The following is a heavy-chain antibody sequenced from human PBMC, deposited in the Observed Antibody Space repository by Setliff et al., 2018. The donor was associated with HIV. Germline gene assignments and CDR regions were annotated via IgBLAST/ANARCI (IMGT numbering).Heavy chain of an antibody. CDR1: GASIRSQY. CDR3: ARTRGYSYGTLAGFDY. J-gene: IGHJ4*02. CDR2: ISYSGST. V-gene: IGHV4-59*11. Sequence: SETLSLTCTVSGASIRSQYWSWIRKPPGKGLEWIGYISYSGSTNYNPSLESRVAMSVDTSKQQFSLEVSSVTAADTAVYYCARTRGYSYGTLAGFDYWGQGTLVTVSS. D-gene: IGHD5-18*01.